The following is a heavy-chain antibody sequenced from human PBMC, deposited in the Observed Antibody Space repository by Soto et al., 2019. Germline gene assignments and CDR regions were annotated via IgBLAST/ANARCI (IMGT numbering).Heavy chain of an antibody. Sequence: QVQLMESGGGVVQPGGSLRLSYVTSGFTFSRYSMHWFRQAPGKGLEWVAVTSSDGGTKFYAASVKGRFTVSRDNSKNPLYLHMNCLRPEDTAVYYCSREVVLTEWYFDNWGQGILVTVSS. D-gene: IGHD2-21*01. J-gene: IGHJ4*02. CDR3: SREVVLTEWYFDN. CDR2: TSSDGGTK. CDR1: GFTFSRYS. V-gene: IGHV3-30-3*01.